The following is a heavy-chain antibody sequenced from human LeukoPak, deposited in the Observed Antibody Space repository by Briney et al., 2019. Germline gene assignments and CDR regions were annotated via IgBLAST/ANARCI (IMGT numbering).Heavy chain of an antibody. D-gene: IGHD3-16*01. CDR2: ISAYNGNT. V-gene: IGHV1-18*01. CDR3: ARSVPGDTADY. Sequence: ASVKVSSKASGYTFTSYGISWGRQAPGQGLEWMGWISAYNGNTNYAQKLQGRVTMTTDTSTSTAYMELRSLRSDDTAVYYCARSVPGDTADYWGQGTLVTVSS. J-gene: IGHJ4*02. CDR1: GYTFTSYG.